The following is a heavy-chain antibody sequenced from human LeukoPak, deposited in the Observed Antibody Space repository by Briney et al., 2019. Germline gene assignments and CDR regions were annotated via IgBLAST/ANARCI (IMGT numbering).Heavy chain of an antibody. Sequence: SETLSLTCAVYGGSFNGYYWGWIRQPPGKGLEWIGSIYHSGSTYYNPSLKSRVTISVDTSRNQFSLNLSSVTAADTAVYYCARHYGPWGQGTLVAVSS. CDR3: ARHYGP. V-gene: IGHV4-34*01. CDR1: GGSFNGYY. CDR2: IYHSGST. D-gene: IGHD3-16*01. J-gene: IGHJ5*02.